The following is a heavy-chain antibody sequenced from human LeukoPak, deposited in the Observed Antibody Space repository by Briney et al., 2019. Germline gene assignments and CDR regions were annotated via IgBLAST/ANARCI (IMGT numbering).Heavy chain of an antibody. CDR1: GFTFSSYA. D-gene: IGHD5-18*01. CDR3: ASELTGPGYSYGYGY. Sequence: PGGSLRLSCAASGFTFSSYAMIWVRQAPGKGLEWVSAISGSGGSTYYADSVKGRFTISRDNSKNTLYLQMNSLRAEDTAVYYCASELTGPGYSYGYGYWGQGTLVTVSS. J-gene: IGHJ4*02. V-gene: IGHV3-23*01. CDR2: ISGSGGST.